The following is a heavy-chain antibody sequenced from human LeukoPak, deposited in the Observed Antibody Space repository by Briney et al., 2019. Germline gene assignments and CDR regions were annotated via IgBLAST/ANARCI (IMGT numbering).Heavy chain of an antibody. Sequence: GGSLRLSCAASGFTFSSYAMSWVRQAPGKGLEWVSSISSSSSYIYYADSVKGRFTISRDNAKNSLYLQMNSLRAEDTAVYYCARAKDPGYSSSWSFDYWGQGTLVTVSS. CDR3: ARAKDPGYSSSWSFDY. CDR1: GFTFSSYA. V-gene: IGHV3-21*01. J-gene: IGHJ4*02. D-gene: IGHD6-13*01. CDR2: ISSSSSYI.